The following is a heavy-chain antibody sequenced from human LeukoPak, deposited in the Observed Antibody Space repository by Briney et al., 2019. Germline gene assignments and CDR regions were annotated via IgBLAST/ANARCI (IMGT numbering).Heavy chain of an antibody. CDR3: ARDQWYYYGSGSYHPQDY. J-gene: IGHJ4*02. V-gene: IGHV3-11*06. Sequence: GGSLRLSCAASGFTFSDYYMSWIRQAPGKGLEWVSYISSSSSYTNYADSVKGRFTISRDSAKNSLYLQMNSLRAEDTAVYYCARDQWYYYGSGSYHPQDYWGQGTLVTVSS. D-gene: IGHD3-10*01. CDR1: GFTFSDYY. CDR2: ISSSSSYT.